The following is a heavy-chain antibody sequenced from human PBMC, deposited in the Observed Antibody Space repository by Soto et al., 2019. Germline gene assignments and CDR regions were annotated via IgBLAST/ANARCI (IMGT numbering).Heavy chain of an antibody. V-gene: IGHV4-31*03. Sequence: SETLSLTCTISGGSISSDAYYWSWLRQHPGKDLEWIGYIYYSGSTYYNTSIKSRIIISLDTSKNHFSLKLSSVTAADTAVYYCARDREKYGSPALHIWGQGTMVT. CDR2: IYYSGST. CDR1: GGSISSDAYY. D-gene: IGHD3-10*01. CDR3: ARDREKYGSPALHI. J-gene: IGHJ3*02.